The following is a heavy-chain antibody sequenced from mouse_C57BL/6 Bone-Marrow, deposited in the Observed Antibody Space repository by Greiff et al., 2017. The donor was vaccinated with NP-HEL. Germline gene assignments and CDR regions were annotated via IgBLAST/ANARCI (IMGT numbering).Heavy chain of an antibody. CDR1: GYTFTSSW. CDR2: IDPSDSYT. Sequence: QVQLQQPGAELVMPGASVKLSCKASGYTFTSSWMHWVKQRPGQGLEWIGEIDPSDSYTNYTQKFKGKSTLTVDKSSSTAYMQLSSLTSEDSAVYYCARDYDYDGGFAYWGQGTLVTVSA. J-gene: IGHJ3*01. CDR3: ARDYDYDGGFAY. V-gene: IGHV1-69*01. D-gene: IGHD2-4*01.